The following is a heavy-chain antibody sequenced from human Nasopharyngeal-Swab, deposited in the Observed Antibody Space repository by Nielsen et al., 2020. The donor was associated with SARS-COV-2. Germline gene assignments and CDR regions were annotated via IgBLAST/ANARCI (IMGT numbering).Heavy chain of an antibody. V-gene: IGHV1-46*01. CDR2: INPSGGST. Sequence: ASVKVSCKASGYTFTSYYMHWVRQAPGQGLEWMGIINPSGGSTSYAQKFQGRVTMTRDTSTSTVNMELSSLRSEDTAVYYCSRGPPGYCSSTSCSYYYYYMDVWGKGTTVTVSS. CDR1: GYTFTSYY. J-gene: IGHJ6*03. CDR3: SRGPPGYCSSTSCSYYYYYMDV. D-gene: IGHD2-2*03.